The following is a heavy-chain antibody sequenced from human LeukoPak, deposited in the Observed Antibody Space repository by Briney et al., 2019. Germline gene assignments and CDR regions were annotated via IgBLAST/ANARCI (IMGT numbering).Heavy chain of an antibody. CDR1: GFTFSSYE. Sequence: GGSLRLSCAASGFTFSSYEMNWVRQAPGKGLEWVSYITSSGSTIYYADSVKGRFTISRDNAKNSLYLQMNSLRAEDTAVYYCARFVNLAFDIWGQGTMVTVSS. J-gene: IGHJ3*02. V-gene: IGHV3-48*03. CDR3: ARFVNLAFDI. D-gene: IGHD1-14*01. CDR2: ITSSGSTI.